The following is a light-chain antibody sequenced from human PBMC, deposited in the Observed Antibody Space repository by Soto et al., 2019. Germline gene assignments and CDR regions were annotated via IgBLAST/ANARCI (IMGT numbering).Light chain of an antibody. CDR3: QQYNNWPLT. CDR1: QSVSSN. V-gene: IGKV3-15*01. Sequence: EIVMTQSPATLSVSPGERATLSCRASQSVSSNLAWYQQKPGQAPRLLIYGASSRATGIQARISGRGSGTEFSLTISSLQSEDFAVYYCQQYNNWPLTFGGGTKVEIK. J-gene: IGKJ4*01. CDR2: GAS.